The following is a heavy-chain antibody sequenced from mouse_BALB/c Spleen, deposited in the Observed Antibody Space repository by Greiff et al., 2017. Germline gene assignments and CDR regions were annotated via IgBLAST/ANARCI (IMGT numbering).Heavy chain of an antibody. CDR2: ISSGGSYT. J-gene: IGHJ3*01. CDR3: ARHDGYYGAFAY. Sequence: EVKLMESGGDLVKPGGSLKLSCAASGFTFSSYGMSWVRQTPDKRLEWVATISSGGSYTYYPDSVKGRFTISRDNAKNTLYLQMSSLKSEDTAMYYCARHDGYYGAFAYWGQGTLVTVSA. D-gene: IGHD2-3*01. CDR1: GFTFSSYG. V-gene: IGHV5-6*01.